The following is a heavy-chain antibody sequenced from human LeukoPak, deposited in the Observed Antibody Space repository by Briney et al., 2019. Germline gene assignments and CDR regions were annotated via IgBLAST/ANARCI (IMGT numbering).Heavy chain of an antibody. V-gene: IGHV3-30*04. CDR2: IRYDGSNK. CDR3: ARDRCSSTSCYVYYYYMDV. Sequence: GRSLRLSCAASGFSFSNYAVHWVRQSPGRGLEWVAFIRYDGSNKYYADSVKGRFTISRDNSKNTLYLQMNSLRAEDTAVYYCARDRCSSTSCYVYYYYMDVWGKGTTVTVSS. CDR1: GFSFSNYA. D-gene: IGHD2-2*01. J-gene: IGHJ6*03.